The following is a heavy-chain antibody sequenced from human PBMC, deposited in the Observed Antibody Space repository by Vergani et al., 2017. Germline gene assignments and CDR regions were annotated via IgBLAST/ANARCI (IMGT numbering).Heavy chain of an antibody. Sequence: QVQLVQSGAEVKKPGASVKVSCKASGYTFTSYGINWVRQAPGQGLEWMGWISAYNGDRSYAQKFQGRVTMTTDTSTSTAYMELRSLRSGDTAVYYCAATYYYDSSDYYNDWFDPWGQGTLVTVSS. D-gene: IGHD3-22*01. CDR3: AATYYYDSSDYYNDWFDP. CDR2: ISAYNGDR. V-gene: IGHV1-18*01. J-gene: IGHJ5*02. CDR1: GYTFTSYG.